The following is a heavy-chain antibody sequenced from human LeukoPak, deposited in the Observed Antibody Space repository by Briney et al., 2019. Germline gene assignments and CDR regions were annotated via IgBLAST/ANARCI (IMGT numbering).Heavy chain of an antibody. CDR2: IYYSGST. CDR3: ARRAYGIGFDY. V-gene: IGHV4-39*01. Sequence: SETLSLTCTVSGGSVSSSPYWWGWIRQPPGKGLEWIATIYYSGSTFYHPSLESRVTISADTSKNQFSLKLSSVTAADTAVYYCARRAYGIGFDYWGQGIMVTVSS. D-gene: IGHD1-26*01. CDR1: GGSVSSSPYW. J-gene: IGHJ4*02.